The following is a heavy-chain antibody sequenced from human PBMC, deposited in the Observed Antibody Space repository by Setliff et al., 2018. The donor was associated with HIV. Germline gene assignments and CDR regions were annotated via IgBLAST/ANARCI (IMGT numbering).Heavy chain of an antibody. CDR1: GGSISRGGYY. CDR3: ARDGLRGYRYGIGWHIEV. CDR2: ISHSGGT. Sequence: PSETLSLTCTVSGGSISRGGYYWNWIRQLPGQGLEWMGYISHSGGTYYNPSLEGRVSLSVDTSKNQFSLHLSSVTAADTAVYFCARDGLRGYRYGIGWHIEVWGRGTLVTVSS. J-gene: IGHJ2*01. D-gene: IGHD3-16*02. V-gene: IGHV4-31*03.